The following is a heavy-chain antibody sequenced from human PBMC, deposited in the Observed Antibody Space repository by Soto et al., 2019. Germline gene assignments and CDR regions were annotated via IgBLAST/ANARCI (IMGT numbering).Heavy chain of an antibody. CDR3: AVPPINMITFGGVIVSPRGPFDY. Sequence: PGGSLRLSCAASGFTFSSYAMSWVRQAPGKGLEWVSAISGSGGSTYYADSVKGRFTISRDNSKNTLYLQMNSLRAEDTAVYYCAVPPINMITFGGVIVSPRGPFDYWGQGTLVTVSS. V-gene: IGHV3-23*01. CDR2: ISGSGGST. CDR1: GFTFSSYA. J-gene: IGHJ4*02. D-gene: IGHD3-16*02.